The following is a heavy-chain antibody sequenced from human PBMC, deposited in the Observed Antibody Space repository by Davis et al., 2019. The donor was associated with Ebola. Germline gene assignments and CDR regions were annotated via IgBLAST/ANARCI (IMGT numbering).Heavy chain of an antibody. J-gene: IGHJ6*02. CDR3: ARDPRSGSYYLYYYYGMDV. CDR1: GLSFGNNW. V-gene: IGHV3-48*02. Sequence: GESLKISCEVSGLSFGNNWMNWVRQAPGKGLEWVSYISSSSSTIYYADSVKGRFTISRDNAKNSLYLQMNSLRDEDTALYYCARDPRSGSYYLYYYYGMDVWGQGTTVTVSS. CDR2: ISSSSSTI. D-gene: IGHD1-26*01.